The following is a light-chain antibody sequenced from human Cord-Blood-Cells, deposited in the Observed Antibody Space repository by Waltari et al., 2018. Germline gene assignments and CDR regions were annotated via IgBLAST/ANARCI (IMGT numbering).Light chain of an antibody. CDR3: QQYGSSPWT. J-gene: IGKJ1*01. V-gene: IGKV3-20*01. CDR1: QSVSSSY. Sequence: EIVLTQSPGTPALSPGERATLSCRASQSVSSSYLAWYQQKPCQAPRLLIYGASSRATGIPDRFSGSGSGTDFTLTISRLEPEDFAVYYCQQYGSSPWTFGQGTKVEIK. CDR2: GAS.